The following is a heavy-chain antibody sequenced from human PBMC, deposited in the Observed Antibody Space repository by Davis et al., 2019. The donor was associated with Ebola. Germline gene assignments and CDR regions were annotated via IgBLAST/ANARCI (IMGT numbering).Heavy chain of an antibody. V-gene: IGHV1-24*01. D-gene: IGHD5-24*01. CDR3: ATQGDGYNYDY. CDR2: FDPEDGEA. J-gene: IGHJ4*02. CDR1: GYTLTDLS. Sequence: AASVKVSCKVSGYTLTDLSMHWVRQAPGKGLEWMGGFDPEDGEAIYAQKFQGRVTMTEDTSTDTAYMELSSLRSEDTAAYYCATQGDGYNYDYWGQGTLVTVSS.